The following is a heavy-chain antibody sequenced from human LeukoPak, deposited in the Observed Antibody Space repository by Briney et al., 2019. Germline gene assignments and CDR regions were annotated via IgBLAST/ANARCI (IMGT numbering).Heavy chain of an antibody. D-gene: IGHD2-15*01. J-gene: IGHJ4*02. CDR2: INHSGSA. CDR1: GGSLSGFY. Sequence: SETLSLTCALYGGSLSGFYWSWNRQPPGKGLEWNGEINHSGSANYNPSLKSRVTISVVTSKDQFSLKLSSVTAADTAVYYCARDPFGCSGGSCYGVDYWGQGTLVTVSS. V-gene: IGHV4-34*01. CDR3: ARDPFGCSGGSCYGVDY.